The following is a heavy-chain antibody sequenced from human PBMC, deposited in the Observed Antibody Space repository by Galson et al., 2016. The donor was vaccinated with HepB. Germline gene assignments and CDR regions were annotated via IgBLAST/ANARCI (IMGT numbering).Heavy chain of an antibody. J-gene: IGHJ4*02. Sequence: SVKVSCKASGYTFSSYGISWVRQAPGQGLEWMGWISAYNGNTNYAQKFQGRVTMTADTSTSTAYMELRSLRSDDTAVHYCARDTGMITFGGVIDPNDYWGQGTLVTVSS. D-gene: IGHD3-16*02. CDR1: GYTFSSYG. CDR3: ARDTGMITFGGVIDPNDY. CDR2: ISAYNGNT. V-gene: IGHV1-18*01.